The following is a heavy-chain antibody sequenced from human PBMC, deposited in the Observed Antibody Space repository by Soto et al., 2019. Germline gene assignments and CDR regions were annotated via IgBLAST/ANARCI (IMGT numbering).Heavy chain of an antibody. D-gene: IGHD6-13*01. J-gene: IGHJ6*02. V-gene: IGHV1-69*13. CDR1: GGTFSSYA. CDR3: AREGVWGAAAGSIYYYGMDV. Sequence: ASVKVSCKASGGTFSSYAISWVRQAPGQGLEWMGGIIPILGTANYAQKFQGRVTITADESTSTAYMELSSLRSEDTAVYYCAREGVWGAAAGSIYYYGMDVWGQGTTVTVSS. CDR2: IIPILGTA.